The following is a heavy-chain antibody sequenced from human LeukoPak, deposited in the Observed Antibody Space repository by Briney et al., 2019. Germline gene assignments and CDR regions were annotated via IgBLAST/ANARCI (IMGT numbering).Heavy chain of an antibody. V-gene: IGHV1-46*01. Sequence: GASVKVSCKAFGYTFTSNYMHWVRQAPGQGPEWMGVISPSGGSTTYAQKFQGRVTMTRDTSINTAYMELSRLGSDDTAVYYCARDGGDDYDSSGYTLGWGQGTLVTVSS. J-gene: IGHJ4*02. CDR1: GYTFTSNY. CDR2: ISPSGGST. D-gene: IGHD3-22*01. CDR3: ARDGGDDYDSSGYTLG.